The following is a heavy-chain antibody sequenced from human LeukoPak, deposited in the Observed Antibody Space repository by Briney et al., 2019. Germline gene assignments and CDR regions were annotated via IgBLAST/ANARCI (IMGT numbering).Heavy chain of an antibody. Sequence: SETLSLTCAVSVGSISRGGYSWSWIRQPPGRGVEWIGYIYHSGSTYYNPSLKSRVTISVDRSKNQFSLKLSSVTAADTAVYYYACSSGYYYGMDVWGQGTTVTVSS. D-gene: IGHD2-15*01. CDR1: VGSISRGGYS. CDR3: ACSSGYYYGMDV. V-gene: IGHV4-30-2*01. CDR2: IYHSGST. J-gene: IGHJ6*02.